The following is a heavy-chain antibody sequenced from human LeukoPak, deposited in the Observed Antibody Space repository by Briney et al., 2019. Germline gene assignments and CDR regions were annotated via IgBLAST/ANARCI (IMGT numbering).Heavy chain of an antibody. CDR3: ARARSSGWPSYYYGMDV. V-gene: IGHV3-7*01. CDR2: IKQDGSEK. CDR1: GFTLITSW. D-gene: IGHD6-19*01. J-gene: IGHJ6*02. Sequence: PRGSLRLSCADPGFTLITSWLSGVRQAPGRGRERGANIKQDGSEKYYVDSVKGRFTISRDNAKNSLYLQMNSLRAEDTAVYYCARARSSGWPSYYYGMDVWGQGTTVTVSS.